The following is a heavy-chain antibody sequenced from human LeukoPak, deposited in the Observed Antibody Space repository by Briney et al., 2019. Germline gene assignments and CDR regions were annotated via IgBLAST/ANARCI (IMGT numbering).Heavy chain of an antibody. CDR2: LNPNSGAT. Sequence: ASVKVSCKASGYTFIGYYIHWVRLAPGQGLELMGWLNPNSGATNYAQKFQGRVTMTRDTSIRTAYMEVSTLRSDDAAVYYCAKDGGAHMTDYWGQGTLVTISS. V-gene: IGHV1-2*02. CDR3: AKDGGAHMTDY. D-gene: IGHD1-26*01. J-gene: IGHJ4*02. CDR1: GYTFIGYY.